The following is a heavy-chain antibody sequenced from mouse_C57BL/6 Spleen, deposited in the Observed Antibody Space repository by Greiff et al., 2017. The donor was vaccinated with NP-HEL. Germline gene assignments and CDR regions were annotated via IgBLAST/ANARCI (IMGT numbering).Heavy chain of an antibody. V-gene: IGHV5-17*01. CDR1: GFTFSDYG. CDR2: ISSGSSTI. CDR3: AGGYYGSSSAWFAY. Sequence: EVKVVESGGGLVKPGGSLKLSCAASGFTFSDYGMHWVRQAPEKGLEWVAYISSGSSTIYYADTVKGRFTISRDNAKNTLFLQMTSLRSEDTAMYYCAGGYYGSSSAWFAYWGQGTLVTVSA. J-gene: IGHJ3*01. D-gene: IGHD1-1*01.